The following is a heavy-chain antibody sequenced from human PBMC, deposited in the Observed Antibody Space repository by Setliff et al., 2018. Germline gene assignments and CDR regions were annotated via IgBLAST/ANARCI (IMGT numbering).Heavy chain of an antibody. D-gene: IGHD3-22*01. CDR3: ARAHTWSLPNDNSGYPGWFDP. J-gene: IGHJ5*02. CDR2: IHHSGKA. CDR1: GFSISSGYY. Sequence: TLSLHCAVSGFSISSGYYWGWIRQPPGKGLEWIVNIHHSGKAYYNPSLKSRVTMSVDTSKNHVSLKLSSVTAADTAVYYCARAHTWSLPNDNSGYPGWFDPWAREPWSPSPQ. V-gene: IGHV4-38-2*01.